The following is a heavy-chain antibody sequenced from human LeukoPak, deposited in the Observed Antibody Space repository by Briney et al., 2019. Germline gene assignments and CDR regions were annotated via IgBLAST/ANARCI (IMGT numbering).Heavy chain of an antibody. V-gene: IGHV1-2*02. CDR3: ARDWYSGSYYLAFDI. CDR2: MNPYSGGT. D-gene: IGHD1-26*01. Sequence: ASVKVSCKASGYTFTGYYMHWVRQAPGQGLEWMGWMNPYSGGTNYAQKFQGRVTMTRDTSISTAYMELSRLRSDDTAVYYCARDWYSGSYYLAFDIWGQGTMVTVSS. CDR1: GYTFTGYY. J-gene: IGHJ3*02.